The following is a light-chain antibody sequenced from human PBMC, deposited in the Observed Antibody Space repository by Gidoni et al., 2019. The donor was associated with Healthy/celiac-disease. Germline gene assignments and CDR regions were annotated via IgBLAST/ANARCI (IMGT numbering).Light chain of an antibody. J-gene: IGKJ1*01. CDR3: QQRYSTLWT. Sequence: DIQMTQSPSSLSPSVGDRVTITCRASQSISSYLNWYQQKPEKAPKLLIYAACSVQSGVPSRFSGSGSGTDFNLTSRSLQPEDFGTYYCQQRYSTLWTFGQGTKVEIK. CDR2: AAC. V-gene: IGKV1-39*01. CDR1: QSISSY.